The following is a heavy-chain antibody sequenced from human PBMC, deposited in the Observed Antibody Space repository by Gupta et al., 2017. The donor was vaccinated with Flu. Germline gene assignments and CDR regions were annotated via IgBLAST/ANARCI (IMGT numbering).Heavy chain of an antibody. CDR3: ARDSVGNPMVRGVIGGMDV. Sequence: DSAMARYGISRDNAKNSLYLQMNSLRAEDTAVYYCARDSVGNPMVRGVIGGMDVWGQGTTVTVSS. D-gene: IGHD3-10*01. V-gene: IGHV3-7*01. J-gene: IGHJ6*02.